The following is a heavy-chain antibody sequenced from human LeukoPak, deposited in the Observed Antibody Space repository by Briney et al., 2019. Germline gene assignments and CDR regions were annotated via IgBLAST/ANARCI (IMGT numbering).Heavy chain of an antibody. V-gene: IGHV3-30*14. J-gene: IGHJ3*02. CDR1: GFTFSSYA. Sequence: GGSLRLSCAASGFTFSSYAMHWVRQAPGKGLEWVTIISYDGGYKYYADSVKGRFTISRDNSKNTLYLQMNSLRPEDTAVYYCARVIGWDEPFDIWGQGTMVTVSS. CDR2: ISYDGGYK. D-gene: IGHD1-26*01. CDR3: ARVIGWDEPFDI.